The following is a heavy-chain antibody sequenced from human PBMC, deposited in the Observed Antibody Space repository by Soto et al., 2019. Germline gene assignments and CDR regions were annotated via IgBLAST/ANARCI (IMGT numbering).Heavy chain of an antibody. CDR3: ASSSYGYTFYDY. V-gene: IGHV4-30-2*01. Sequence: LSLTCAVSGGSISSGGYSWSWIRQPPGKGLEWIGYIYHSGSTYYNPSLKSRVTISVDRSKNQFSLKLSSVTAADTAVYYCASSSYGYTFYDYWGQGTLVTVS. CDR2: IYHSGST. D-gene: IGHD5-18*01. CDR1: GGSISSGGYS. J-gene: IGHJ4*02.